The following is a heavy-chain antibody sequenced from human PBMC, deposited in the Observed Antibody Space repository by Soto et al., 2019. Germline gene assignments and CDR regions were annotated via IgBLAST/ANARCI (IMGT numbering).Heavy chain of an antibody. CDR1: GYTFTSYA. Sequence: VLVKVACKASGYTFTSYARHWVSKEPGQRLEWMGWINAGNGNTKYSQKFQGRVTITRDTSASTAYMELSSLRSEDTAVYYCASTVRGVIIRFDYWGQGTLVTVSS. CDR2: INAGNGNT. D-gene: IGHD3-10*01. CDR3: ASTVRGVIIRFDY. J-gene: IGHJ4*02. V-gene: IGHV1-3*01.